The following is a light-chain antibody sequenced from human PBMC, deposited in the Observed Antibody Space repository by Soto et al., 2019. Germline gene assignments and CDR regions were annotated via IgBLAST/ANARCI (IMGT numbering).Light chain of an antibody. CDR1: SSNIGNNY. CDR2: DNY. J-gene: IGLJ2*01. CDR3: GTWDSSLSAVV. Sequence: QSVLTQPPSVSAASGQKVTISCSGSSSNIGNNYVSWYQHLPGTAPKLLIYDNYRRPSGIPDRFSGSKSGTSATLGITGLQTGDEADYYCGTWDSSLSAVVFGGGTKLTVL. V-gene: IGLV1-51*01.